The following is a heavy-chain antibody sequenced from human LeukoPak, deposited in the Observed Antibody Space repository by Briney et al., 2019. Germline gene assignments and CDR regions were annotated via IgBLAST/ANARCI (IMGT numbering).Heavy chain of an antibody. CDR1: GFSFNNYR. D-gene: IGHD2-15*01. V-gene: IGHV3-48*01. CDR2: ISSSSSTK. Sequence: RGSLRLSCAASGFSFNNYRMNWVRQAPGKGLEWVSYISSSSSTKSYADSVKGRFTISRDNAKNSLYLQMNSLRAEDTAVYYCARGYCSGASCFDYWGQGTLVTVSS. CDR3: ARGYCSGASCFDY. J-gene: IGHJ4*02.